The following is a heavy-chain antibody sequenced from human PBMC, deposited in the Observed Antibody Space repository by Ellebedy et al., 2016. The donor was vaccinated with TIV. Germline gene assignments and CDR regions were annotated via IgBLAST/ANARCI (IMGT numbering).Heavy chain of an antibody. CDR1: GYTFTSYG. CDR3: ARLGSGWHYGGTTFFDY. J-gene: IGHJ4*02. CDR2: ISAYNGNT. V-gene: IGHV1-18*01. Sequence: ASVKVSCXASGYTFTSYGISWVRQAPGQGLEWMGWISAYNGNTNYAQKLQGRVTMTTDTSTSTAYMELRSLRSDDTAVYYCARLGSGWHYGGTTFFDYWGQGTLVTVSS. D-gene: IGHD6-19*01.